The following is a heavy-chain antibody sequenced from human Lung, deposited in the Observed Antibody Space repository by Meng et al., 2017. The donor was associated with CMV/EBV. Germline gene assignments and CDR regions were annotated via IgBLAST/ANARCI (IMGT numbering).Heavy chain of an antibody. CDR3: AKDDSAYFDFRSGYSTPPDY. Sequence: GGSLRLSXAASGFSFSSYGMQWVRQAPGKGLEWVAFIRYDGSNKYYVDSVKGRFTISRDNSKNMLYLQMNSLRVADTAVYYCAKDDSAYFDFRSGYSTPPDYWGQGKLVNGSS. D-gene: IGHD3-3*01. V-gene: IGHV3-30*02. J-gene: IGHJ4*02. CDR2: IRYDGSNK. CDR1: GFSFSSYG.